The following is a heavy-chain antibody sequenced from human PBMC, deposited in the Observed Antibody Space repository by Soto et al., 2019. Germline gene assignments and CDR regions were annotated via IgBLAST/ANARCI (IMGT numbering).Heavy chain of an antibody. CDR1: GFTFSSYG. J-gene: IGHJ5*02. CDR3: ARSLSGDYGGNPNWFDP. Sequence: QVQLVESGGGVVQPGRSLRLSCAASGFTFSSYGMHWVRQAPGKGLEWVAVIWYDGSNKYYADSVKGRFTISRDNSKNTLYLQMNSLRAEDTAVYYCARSLSGDYGGNPNWFDPWGQGTLVTVSS. D-gene: IGHD4-17*01. CDR2: IWYDGSNK. V-gene: IGHV3-33*01.